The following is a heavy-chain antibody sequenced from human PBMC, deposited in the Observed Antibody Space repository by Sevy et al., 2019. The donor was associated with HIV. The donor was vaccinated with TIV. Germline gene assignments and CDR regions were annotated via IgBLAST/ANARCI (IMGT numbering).Heavy chain of an antibody. CDR1: GFTFDSYA. V-gene: IGHV3-23*01. CDR3: AKDRVTVFGVVVTFDS. CDR2: IGGSGYAT. Sequence: GGSLRLSCAASGFTFDSYAMHWVRQVAGKGLEWVSTIGGSGYATYDADSVKGRFIISRDTSRNNLYLQMNSLRVEDSAVYFCAKDRVTVFGVVVTFDSWGQGTLVTVSS. J-gene: IGHJ4*02. D-gene: IGHD3-3*01.